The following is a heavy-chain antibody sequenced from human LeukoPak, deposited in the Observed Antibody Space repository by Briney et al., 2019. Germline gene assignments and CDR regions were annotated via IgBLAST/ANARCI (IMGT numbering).Heavy chain of an antibody. CDR1: GGTFSSYA. D-gene: IGHD4-17*01. V-gene: IGHV1-69*13. CDR3: AREGETVTTHWFDP. J-gene: IGHJ5*02. CDR2: IIHIFGTA. Sequence: SVKVSCKASGGTFSSYAISWVRRAPGQGLEWMGGIIHIFGTANYAQKFQGRVTITADESTSTAYMELSSLRSEDTAVYYCAREGETVTTHWFDPWGQGTLVTVSS.